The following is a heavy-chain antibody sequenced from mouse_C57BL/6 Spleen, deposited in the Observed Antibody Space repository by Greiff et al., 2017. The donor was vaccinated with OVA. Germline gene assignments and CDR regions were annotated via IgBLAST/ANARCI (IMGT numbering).Heavy chain of an antibody. CDR2: IYPRSGNP. CDR1: GYTFTSYG. V-gene: IGHV1-81*01. J-gene: IGHJ3*01. CDR3: ARIGGYDGYTWFAY. D-gene: IGHD2-3*01. Sequence: QVQLQQSGAELARPGASVKLSCKASGYTFTSYGISWVKQSPGQGLEWIGEIYPRSGNPYYNEKLKGKATLTADKYSSTAYMELRSLTSEDSAVYFCARIGGYDGYTWFAYWGQGTLVTVSA.